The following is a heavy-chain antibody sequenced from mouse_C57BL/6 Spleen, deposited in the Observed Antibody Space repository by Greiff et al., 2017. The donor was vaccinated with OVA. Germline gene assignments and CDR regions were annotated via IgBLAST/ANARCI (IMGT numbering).Heavy chain of an antibody. CDR3: ASHEGSTYYARDY. J-gene: IGHJ4*01. CDR2: FYPGSGSI. Sequence: VQLQESGAELVKPGASVKLSCKASGYTFTEYTIHWVKQRSGQGLEWIGWFYPGSGSIKSNENFKDKATLTADKSSSTVYMELSMFTSEDAAVYFCASHEGSTYYARDYGGQGTSVTVSS. V-gene: IGHV1-62-2*01. CDR1: GYTFTEYT.